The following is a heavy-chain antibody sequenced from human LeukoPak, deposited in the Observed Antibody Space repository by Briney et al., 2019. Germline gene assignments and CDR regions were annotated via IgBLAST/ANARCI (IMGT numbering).Heavy chain of an antibody. Sequence: PGGSLRLSCAASGFTFSSYAMSWVRQAPDKGLEWVGSISGCGGDTYYADSVRGRFTISRDNSENTPYLQLKSLRSDDTAVYYCWNDHGRYRNNCFDDWGQGNLVTVSS. J-gene: IGHJ4*02. V-gene: IGHV3-23*01. CDR2: ISGCGGDT. D-gene: IGHD1-26*01. CDR3: WNDHGRYRNNCFDD. CDR1: GFTFSSYA.